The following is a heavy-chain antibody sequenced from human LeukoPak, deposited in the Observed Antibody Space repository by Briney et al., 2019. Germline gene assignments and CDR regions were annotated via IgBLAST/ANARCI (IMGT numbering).Heavy chain of an antibody. CDR1: GFTFSSYS. D-gene: IGHD6-13*01. J-gene: IGHJ4*02. Sequence: KPGGSLRLSCAVSGFTFSSYSMNWVRQAPGKGLEWVSSISSSSSYIYYADSVKGRFTISRDNAKNSLYLQMNSLRAEDTAVYYCARDDIAAAGTVDYWGQGTLVTVSS. V-gene: IGHV3-21*01. CDR3: ARDDIAAAGTVDY. CDR2: ISSSSSYI.